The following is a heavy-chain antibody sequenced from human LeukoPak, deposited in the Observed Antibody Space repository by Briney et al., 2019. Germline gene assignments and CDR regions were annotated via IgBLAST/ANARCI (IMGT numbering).Heavy chain of an antibody. CDR1: GGSISSYY. J-gene: IGHJ2*01. CDR3: ARLSLMNPQLSYWYFDV. D-gene: IGHD1-1*01. V-gene: IGHV4-59*04. CDR2: VTRTGDI. Sequence: SETLSLTCTVSGGSISSYYRSWIRQPPGKGLEWIGEVTRTGDINYNPSLKSRVTLSLDASQNQFSLTVNSVTAADTAVYFCARLSLMNPQLSYWYFDVWGRGTLVTVSS.